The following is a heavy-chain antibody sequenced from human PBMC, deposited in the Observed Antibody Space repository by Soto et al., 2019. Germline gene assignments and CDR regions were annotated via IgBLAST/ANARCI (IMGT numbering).Heavy chain of an antibody. D-gene: IGHD3-3*01. CDR1: GYDFNTNW. V-gene: IGHV5-51*01. Sequence: PGASLKISCRGSGYDFNTNWFGWVRQLPGRGLEWVGIMYPGDSDTRYNPSLQGHVTLSVDVTVSTAFLQWRSLETSDTGMYFCARLPRDCNKTSCYYADHWGEGTQVTGSS. CDR3: ARLPRDCNKTSCYYADH. CDR2: MYPGDSDT. J-gene: IGHJ4*02.